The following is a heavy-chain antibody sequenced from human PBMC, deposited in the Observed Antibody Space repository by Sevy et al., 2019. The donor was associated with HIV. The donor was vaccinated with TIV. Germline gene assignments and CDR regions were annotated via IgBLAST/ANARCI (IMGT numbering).Heavy chain of an antibody. Sequence: GGSLRLSCAASGFTFSNAWMSWVRQAPGKGLEWVGRIKGKIYDGTIDYAAPVKGRFSISGDDSKTTLYLQKNSLKSGDTGVDYYTTASWSQEDYYNYWGQGTLVTVSS. D-gene: IGHD6-13*01. CDR2: IKGKIYDGTI. CDR3: TTASWSQEDYYNY. J-gene: IGHJ4*02. CDR1: GFTFSNAW. V-gene: IGHV3-15*01.